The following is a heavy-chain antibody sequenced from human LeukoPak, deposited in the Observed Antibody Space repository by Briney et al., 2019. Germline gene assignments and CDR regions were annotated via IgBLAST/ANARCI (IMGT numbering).Heavy chain of an antibody. Sequence: SETLSLTRAVYGGSFSGYYWSWIRQSPGKGLEWIGEINHSGSTNYNPSLKSRVTISVDKSKNQFSLKLTSVTAADTAVYYCARGPDMTRFDPWGQGILVTVSS. V-gene: IGHV4-34*01. CDR3: ARGPDMTRFDP. D-gene: IGHD2-15*01. J-gene: IGHJ5*02. CDR1: GGSFSGYY. CDR2: INHSGST.